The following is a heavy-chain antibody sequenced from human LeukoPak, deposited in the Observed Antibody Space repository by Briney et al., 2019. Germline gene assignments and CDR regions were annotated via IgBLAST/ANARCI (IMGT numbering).Heavy chain of an antibody. CDR3: ARERLGLDV. V-gene: IGHV3-66*01. D-gene: IGHD6-19*01. CDR1: GRTVRKNY. CDR2: ISTAGQT. Sequence: PGRTLMLPWTAAGRTVRKNYLRWFRQSPGKGLEWISVISTAGQTYYADSVKARFIVSRDTSNNTLSLQMNNLRVDDTAVYYCARERLGLDVWGQGTTVTVSS. J-gene: IGHJ6*02.